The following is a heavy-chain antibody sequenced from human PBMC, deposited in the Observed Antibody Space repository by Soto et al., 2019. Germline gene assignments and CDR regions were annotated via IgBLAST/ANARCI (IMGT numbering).Heavy chain of an antibody. D-gene: IGHD3-22*01. CDR1: GFTFSSYG. CDR2: IWYDGSNK. Sequence: LRLSCAASGFTFSSYGMHWVRQAPGKGLEWVAVIWYDGSNKYYADSVKGRFTISRDNSKNTLYLQMNSLRAEDTAVYYCARTEYYYDSSGYLDYWGQGTLVTVSS. J-gene: IGHJ4*02. CDR3: ARTEYYYDSSGYLDY. V-gene: IGHV3-33*01.